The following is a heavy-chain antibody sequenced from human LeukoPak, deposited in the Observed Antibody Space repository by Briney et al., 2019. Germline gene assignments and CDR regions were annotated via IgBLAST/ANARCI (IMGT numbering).Heavy chain of an antibody. D-gene: IGHD6-19*01. CDR1: GFTFSSYG. Sequence: SGGSLRLSCAASGFTFSSYGMSWVRQAPGKGLEWVSAISGSGGSTYYADSVKGRFTISRDNSKNTLYLQMNSLRAEDTAVYYCAKIPGYSSGWYLDYWGQGTLVTVSS. J-gene: IGHJ4*02. V-gene: IGHV3-23*01. CDR2: ISGSGGST. CDR3: AKIPGYSSGWYLDY.